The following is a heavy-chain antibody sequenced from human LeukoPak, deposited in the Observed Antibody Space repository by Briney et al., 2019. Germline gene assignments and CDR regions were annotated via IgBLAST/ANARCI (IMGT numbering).Heavy chain of an antibody. CDR2: ISSSSTTI. CDR3: ARYCSGGSCYRGYYYGLDV. Sequence: GGSLRLSCAASGFTFSDYYMSWIRQAPGQGLEWASYISSSSTTIYYADSVKGRFTISRDNGKNSLFLQMNSLRAEDTAVYYCARYCSGGSCYRGYYYGLDVWGQGTTVTVSS. J-gene: IGHJ6*02. CDR1: GFTFSDYY. D-gene: IGHD2-15*01. V-gene: IGHV3-11*01.